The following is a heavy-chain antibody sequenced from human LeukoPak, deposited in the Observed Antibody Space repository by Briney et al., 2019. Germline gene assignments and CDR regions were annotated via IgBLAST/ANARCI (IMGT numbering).Heavy chain of an antibody. J-gene: IGHJ5*02. CDR1: GFTFSSYW. CDR2: ISHDGSIK. Sequence: QPGGSLRLSCAASGFTFSSYWMHWVRQAPGKGLEWVAVISHDGSIKFSADSVKGRFTISRDNSKNTLYLQMNSLRDEDTALYYCARDSITTGGTVYNWFDPWGQGTLVTVSS. V-gene: IGHV3-30-3*01. D-gene: IGHD1-14*01. CDR3: ARDSITTGGTVYNWFDP.